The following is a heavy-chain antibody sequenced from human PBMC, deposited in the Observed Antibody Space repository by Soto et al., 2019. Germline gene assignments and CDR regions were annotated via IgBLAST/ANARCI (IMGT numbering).Heavy chain of an antibody. CDR3: ARDGEAYYDILNGYYLDY. D-gene: IGHD3-9*01. CDR2: IWNDGSNK. Sequence: GGSLRYSYAGSAFTLRRYGMLGVRQAPGKGLEWVAVIWNDGSNKYYADSVKGRFTISRDNSKNTLYLQMNSLRAEDTAVYYCARDGEAYYDILNGYYLDYWGQGT. V-gene: IGHV3-33*01. J-gene: IGHJ4*02. CDR1: AFTLRRYG.